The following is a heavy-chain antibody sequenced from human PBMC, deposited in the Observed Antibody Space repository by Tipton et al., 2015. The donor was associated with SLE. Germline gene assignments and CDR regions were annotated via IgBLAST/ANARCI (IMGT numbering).Heavy chain of an antibody. V-gene: IGHV3-30*02. J-gene: IGHJ4*02. CDR1: GFTFSSSA. Sequence: QLVQSGGGLVKPGGSLRLSCAASGFTFSSSAMHWVRQAPGKGLEWVAFIRYDGSNKYYADSVKGRFTISRDNSKNTLYLQMSSLRAEDTAVYYCVKLPEWQLPIDYWGQGMLVTVSS. CDR3: VKLPEWQLPIDY. CDR2: IRYDGSNK. D-gene: IGHD2-15*01.